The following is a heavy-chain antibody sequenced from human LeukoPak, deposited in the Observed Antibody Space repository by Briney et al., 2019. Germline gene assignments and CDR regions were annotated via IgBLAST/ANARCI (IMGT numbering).Heavy chain of an antibody. J-gene: IGHJ4*02. CDR3: TTGQGYYYDSSGPIDY. Sequence: GGSLRLSCAASGITFSKAWMSWVRQAPGKGLEWVGRIKSKTDGGTTDYAAPVKGRFTISRDDSKSTLYVQMNSLKAEDAAVYYCTTGQGYYYDSSGPIDYWGQGTLVTVSS. D-gene: IGHD3-22*01. CDR2: IKSKTDGGTT. V-gene: IGHV3-15*01. CDR1: GITFSKAW.